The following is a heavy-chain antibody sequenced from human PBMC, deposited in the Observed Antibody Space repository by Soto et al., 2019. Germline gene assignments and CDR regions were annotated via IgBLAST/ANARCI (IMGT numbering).Heavy chain of an antibody. J-gene: IGHJ4*02. Sequence: SVTFSFTTSGGSFSNFGISWVRQAPGQGPEWMGGIVPVFGRPNYAQRFRGRLTITADESTSTGYMELISLRSDDTAVYYCAREGSGYNFWGQGTQVTVSS. V-gene: IGHV1-69*01. D-gene: IGHD5-12*01. CDR1: GGSFSNFG. CDR3: AREGSGYNF. CDR2: IVPVFGRP.